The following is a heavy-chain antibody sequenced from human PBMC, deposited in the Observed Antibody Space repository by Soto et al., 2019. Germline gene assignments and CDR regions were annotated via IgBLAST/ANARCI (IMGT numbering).Heavy chain of an antibody. CDR1: GFTFSSYN. D-gene: IGHD2-2*01. V-gene: IGHV3-64*02. CDR2: ISRSGDRT. J-gene: IGHJ4*02. Sequence: EVQLVESGEGLVQPGGSLRLSCAASGFTFSSYNIHWIRQAPGKGLELVSAISRSGDRTYYADSVKGRFTITRYNSKSTVWIQMGSLRAEDMAVYYCARARCSSGQCYYFDYWGRGALVSVSS. CDR3: ARARCSSGQCYYFDY.